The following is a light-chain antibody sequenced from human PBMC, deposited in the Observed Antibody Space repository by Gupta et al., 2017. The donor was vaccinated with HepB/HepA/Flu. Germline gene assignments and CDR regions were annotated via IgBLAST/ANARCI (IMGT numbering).Light chain of an antibody. CDR3: QSYDSSLSGYVV. CDR1: SSNIGAGYD. CDR2: GNS. V-gene: IGLV1-40*01. J-gene: IGLJ2*01. Sequence: QSVLTHPPPVSGAPGQRATISCTGSSSNIGAGYDVHWYQQLPGTAPNLLIYGNSNRPSGVPDRFSGSKSGTSASLAITGLQAEDEADYYCQSYDSSLSGYVVFGGGTKLTVL.